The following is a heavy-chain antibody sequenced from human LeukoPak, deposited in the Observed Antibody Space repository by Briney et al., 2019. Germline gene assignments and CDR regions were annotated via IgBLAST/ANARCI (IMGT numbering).Heavy chain of an antibody. CDR2: IYYTGST. V-gene: IGHV4-39*01. CDR3: ARHPRGSYPYYFDY. D-gene: IGHD1-26*01. Sequence: SETLSLTCTVSDGSISSSSYCWGWIRQPPGKGLEWIGSIYYTGSTYYNPSLKSRVTISVDTSKNQSSLKLTSVTAADTAVYYCARHPRGSYPYYFDYWGQGTLVTVSS. J-gene: IGHJ4*02. CDR1: DGSISSSSYC.